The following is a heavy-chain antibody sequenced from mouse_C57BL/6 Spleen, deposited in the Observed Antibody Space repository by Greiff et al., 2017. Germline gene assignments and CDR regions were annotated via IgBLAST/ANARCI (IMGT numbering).Heavy chain of an antibody. CDR2: ILPGSGST. J-gene: IGHJ2*01. Sequence: QVQLKQSGAELMKPGASVKLSCKATGYTFTGYWIEWVKQRPGHGLEWIGEILPGSGSTNYNEKFQGTATFTADTSSNTAYMQLSSLTTEDSAIYYCAMPLLLRQYYFDYWGQGTTLTVSS. CDR3: AMPLLLRQYYFDY. CDR1: GYTFTGYW. V-gene: IGHV1-9*01. D-gene: IGHD1-1*01.